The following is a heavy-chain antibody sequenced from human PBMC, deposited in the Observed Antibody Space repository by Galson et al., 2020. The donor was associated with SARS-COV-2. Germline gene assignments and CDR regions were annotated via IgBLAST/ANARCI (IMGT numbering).Heavy chain of an antibody. CDR2: ISSSSSTI. D-gene: IGHD1-26*01. CDR1: GFTFSSYS. Sequence: GGSLRLSCAASGFTFSSYSMNWVRQAPGKGLEWVLYISSSSSTIYYADSVKGRFTISRDNAKNSLYPQMNSLRAEDTAVYYCARDSGSYYGVYYYYGMDVWGQGTTVTVSS. J-gene: IGHJ6*02. CDR3: ARDSGSYYGVYYYYGMDV. V-gene: IGHV3-48*01.